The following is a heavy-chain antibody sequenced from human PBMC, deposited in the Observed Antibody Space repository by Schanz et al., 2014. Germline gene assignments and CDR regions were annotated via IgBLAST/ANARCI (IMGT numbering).Heavy chain of an antibody. CDR2: IGGSDGNT. J-gene: IGHJ4*02. CDR3: ARAFGGYDPAGALDY. CDR1: GYTFTRSG. D-gene: IGHD5-12*01. V-gene: IGHV1-18*01. Sequence: QVQLVQSGAEVKKPGASVKVSCKASGYTFTRSGISWVRQAPGQGLEWMGWIGGSDGNTNFAQKFQGRVTITADKSTTTAYMELNSLNSDDTAVYYCARAFGGYDPAGALDYWGQGTLVTVSS.